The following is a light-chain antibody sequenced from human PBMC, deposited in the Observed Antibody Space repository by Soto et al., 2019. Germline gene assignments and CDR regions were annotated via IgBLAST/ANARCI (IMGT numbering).Light chain of an antibody. CDR2: DAS. V-gene: IGKV1-5*01. CDR1: QSISSW. CDR3: QPYNRDWT. Sequence: QMTLYLATRSASEKDRVTITCRASQSISSWLAWYQQKPGKAPKLLIYDASSLESGVPSRFSGSGSGIEFTLTFSIRQPDGFASCYCQPYNRDWTFGQGTTVDIK. J-gene: IGKJ1*01.